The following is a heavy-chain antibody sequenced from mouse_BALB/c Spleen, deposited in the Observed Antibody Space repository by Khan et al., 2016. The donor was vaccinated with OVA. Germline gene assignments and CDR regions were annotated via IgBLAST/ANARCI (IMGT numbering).Heavy chain of an antibody. CDR2: ISSGGSTI. J-gene: IGHJ2*01. D-gene: IGHD3-1*01. Sequence: EVELVESGGGLVQPGGSRKLSCAASGFTFSNFGMHWVRQAPEKGLEWVAYISSGGSTIFYADTVKGRFTISRDNPKNTLFLQMTSLGSEDTAMYYCARWRNSGFDYWGQGTTLTVSS. CDR1: GFTFSNFG. V-gene: IGHV5-17*02. CDR3: ARWRNSGFDY.